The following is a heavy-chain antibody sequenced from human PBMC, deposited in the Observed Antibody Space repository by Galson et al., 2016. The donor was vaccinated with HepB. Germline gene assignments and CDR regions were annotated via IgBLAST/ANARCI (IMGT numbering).Heavy chain of an antibody. J-gene: IGHJ4*02. CDR3: AKITALSGGYFDY. CDR2: ISGGGTST. D-gene: IGHD3-10*01. CDR1: GFTFSSYA. Sequence: SLRLSCAASGFTFSSYAMSWVRQAPGKGLEWVSAISGGGTSTYYADSVKGRFTISRDNSKNTLYLQVNSLRVEDTAVYYCAKITALSGGYFDYWGQGTLVTVSS. V-gene: IGHV3-23*01.